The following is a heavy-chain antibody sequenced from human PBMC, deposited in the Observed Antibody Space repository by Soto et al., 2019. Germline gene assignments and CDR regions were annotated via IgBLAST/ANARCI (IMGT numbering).Heavy chain of an antibody. Sequence: SETLSLTCTVSGYSISSGYYWGWIRQPPGKGLEWIGSIYHSGSTYYNPSLKSRVTISVDTSKNQFSLKLSFVTAADTAVYYCARILWFGELLSHYYFDYWGQGTLVTVSS. D-gene: IGHD3-10*01. CDR3: ARILWFGELLSHYYFDY. V-gene: IGHV4-38-2*02. CDR1: GYSISSGYY. J-gene: IGHJ4*02. CDR2: IYHSGST.